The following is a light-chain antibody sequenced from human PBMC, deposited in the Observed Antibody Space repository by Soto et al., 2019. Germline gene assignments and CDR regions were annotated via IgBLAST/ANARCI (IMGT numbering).Light chain of an antibody. V-gene: IGLV2-14*01. Sequence: QSALTQPASVSGSPGQSITISCTGNNSDVGAFNFVFWYQQHPGKAPKLIIYEVSNRPSGVSNRFSGSKSGNTASLTISGLQAEDEADYYCTSYTSTSHYVFGTGTKLTVL. CDR1: NSDVGAFNF. CDR2: EVS. J-gene: IGLJ1*01. CDR3: TSYTSTSHYV.